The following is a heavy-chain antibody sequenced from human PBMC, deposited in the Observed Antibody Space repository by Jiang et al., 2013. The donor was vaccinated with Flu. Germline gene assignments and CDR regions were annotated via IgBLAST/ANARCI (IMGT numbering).Heavy chain of an antibody. CDR1: GGTFSSYA. D-gene: IGHD2-15*01. Sequence: GAEVKKPGSSVKVSCKASGGTFSSYAISWVRQAPGQGLEWMGGIIPIFGTANYAQKFQGRVTITADESTSTAYMELSSLRSEDTAVYYCARVLCSGGRCYLDSFDIWGQGTTVTVSS. J-gene: IGHJ3*02. CDR2: IIPIFGTA. CDR3: ARVLCSGGRCYLDSFDI. V-gene: IGHV1-69*01.